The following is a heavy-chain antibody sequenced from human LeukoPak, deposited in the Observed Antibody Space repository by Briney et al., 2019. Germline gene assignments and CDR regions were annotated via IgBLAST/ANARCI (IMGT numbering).Heavy chain of an antibody. D-gene: IGHD6-13*01. CDR2: INPNSGGT. J-gene: IGHJ4*02. CDR3: ARVRAAAAVDY. Sequence: ASVPVSCKASGYTFTGYYMHWVRQAPGQGLAGMGWINPNSGGTNYAQKFQGRVTMTRDTSISTAYMELSRLRADDTAVYYCARVRAAAAVDYWGQGNLVTVSS. V-gene: IGHV1-2*02. CDR1: GYTFTGYY.